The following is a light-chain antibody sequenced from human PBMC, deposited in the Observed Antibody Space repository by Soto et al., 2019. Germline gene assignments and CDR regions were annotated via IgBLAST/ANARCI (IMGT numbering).Light chain of an antibody. CDR3: CSYTTSSTGYV. CDR2: EVI. Sequence: QSALTQPASVSGSPGQSITISCTGTSSDVGGHNYVSWYQQHPGKAPKLMIYEVINRPSGVSDRFSASKSGDTASLTISGLQAEDEADYYCCSYTTSSTGYVFGTGTKLTVL. CDR1: SSDVGGHNY. V-gene: IGLV2-14*01. J-gene: IGLJ1*01.